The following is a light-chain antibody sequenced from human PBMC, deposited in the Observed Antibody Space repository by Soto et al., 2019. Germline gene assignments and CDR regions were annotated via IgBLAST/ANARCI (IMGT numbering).Light chain of an antibody. CDR1: SSDVGDYNY. V-gene: IGLV2-8*01. CDR3: SSYAGSNNFV. Sequence: QSALAQPPSASGSPGQSVTISCTGTSSDVGDYNYVSWYQQHPGKAPKLMIYEVSKRPSGVPDRFSGSKSGHTASLTVSGLQAEDEADYYCSSYAGSNNFVFGGGTKLTVL. J-gene: IGLJ2*01. CDR2: EVS.